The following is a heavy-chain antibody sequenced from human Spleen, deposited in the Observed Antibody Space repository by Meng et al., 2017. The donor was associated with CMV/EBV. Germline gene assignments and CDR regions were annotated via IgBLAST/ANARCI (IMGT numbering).Heavy chain of an antibody. Sequence: GESLKISCAASGFTFSSYWMSWVRQAPGKGLEWVANIKQDGSEKYYVDSVKGRFTISRDNAKNSLYLQMNSLRVEDTALYYCVKLFDFWGQGALVTVSS. D-gene: IGHD5-24*01. CDR1: GFTFSSYW. CDR3: VKLFDF. CDR2: IKQDGSEK. V-gene: IGHV3-7*01. J-gene: IGHJ4*02.